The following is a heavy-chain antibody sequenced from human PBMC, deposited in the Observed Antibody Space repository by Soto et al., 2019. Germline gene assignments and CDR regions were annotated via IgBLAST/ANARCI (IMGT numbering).Heavy chain of an antibody. CDR1: GSRFSNYV. CDR3: AREGRGKKAGYNGLVSLGY. Sequence: QVQLVQSGAEVKTPGSSLKVSCTVSGSRFSNYVISWVRQAPGHGLEWLGRIIPIFNTTQYAQKFQGRVTITADKPTNTASLDLSSLRSDDTAVYYCAREGRGKKAGYNGLVSLGYWGQGTLVTVSS. CDR2: IIPIFNTT. V-gene: IGHV1-69*06. J-gene: IGHJ4*02. D-gene: IGHD2-2*02.